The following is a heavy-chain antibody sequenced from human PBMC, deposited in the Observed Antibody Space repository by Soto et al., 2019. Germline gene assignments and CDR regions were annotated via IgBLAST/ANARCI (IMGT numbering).Heavy chain of an antibody. D-gene: IGHD2-21*02. CDR3: AREDDGGDRDYYGLDV. CDR2: IYYSGSI. CDR1: GGSISSYY. Sequence: SETLSLTCTVSGGSISSYYWSWIRQPPGKGLEWIGYIYYSGSINYNPSFKSRVTISVDTSKNQFSLQLSSVTAADTAVYFCAREDDGGDRDYYGLDVWGQGTTVTVSS. J-gene: IGHJ6*02. V-gene: IGHV4-59*12.